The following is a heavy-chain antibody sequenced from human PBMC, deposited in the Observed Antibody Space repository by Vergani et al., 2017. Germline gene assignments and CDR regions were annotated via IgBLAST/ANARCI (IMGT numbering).Heavy chain of an antibody. J-gene: IGHJ6*02. CDR2: ISGSGGST. D-gene: IGHD5-12*01. CDR3: AKANPRNSGYDYLYYYHGMDV. V-gene: IGHV3-23*01. CDR1: GFTFNHYA. Sequence: EVQLLESGGDVVQPGGSLRLSCAASGFTFNHYAMNWVRQAPGKGLEWVSGISGSGGSTYYAGSVKGRFTISRDSSKNTLYLQMNSLSAGDTAVYYCAKANPRNSGYDYLYYYHGMDVWGQGTTVTVSS.